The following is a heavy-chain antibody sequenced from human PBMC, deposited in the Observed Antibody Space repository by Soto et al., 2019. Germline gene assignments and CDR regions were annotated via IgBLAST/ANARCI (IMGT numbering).Heavy chain of an antibody. CDR1: GFTFSNAW. CDR3: TTLHFIGYCSGGSCYTDAFDS. V-gene: IGHV3-15*01. J-gene: IGHJ3*02. Sequence: GGSLRLSCAASGFTFSNAWMSWVRQAPGKGLEWVGRIKSKTDGGTTDYAAPVKGRFTISREDSKNTLYLQMNSLKTEDTAVYYCTTLHFIGYCSGGSCYTDAFDSGGQGTMVTVSS. D-gene: IGHD2-15*01. CDR2: IKSKTDGGTT.